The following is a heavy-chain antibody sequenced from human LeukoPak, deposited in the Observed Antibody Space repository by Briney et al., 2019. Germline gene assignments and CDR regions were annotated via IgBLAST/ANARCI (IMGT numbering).Heavy chain of an antibody. CDR2: ISSSSSHT. CDR3: ARTNLGSGWRFDY. D-gene: IGHD6-19*01. Sequence: GGSLRLSCAPSRFTVSSNYMSWVRQAPGKGLEWVSYISSSSSHTNYADSVKGRFTISRDNAKNSLYLQMNSLRAEDTAVYYCARTNLGSGWRFDYWGQGTLVTVSS. V-gene: IGHV3-11*06. J-gene: IGHJ4*02. CDR1: RFTVSSNY.